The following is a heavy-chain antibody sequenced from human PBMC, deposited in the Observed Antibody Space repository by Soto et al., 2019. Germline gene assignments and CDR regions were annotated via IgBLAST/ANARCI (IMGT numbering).Heavy chain of an antibody. CDR1: GLTFNNAW. D-gene: IGHD2-15*01. CDR3: TTGSYCSDGGRYSDWYFDL. Sequence: DVQLVESGGGLVKPGGSLRLSCAASGLTFNNAWMNWVRQAPGKGLEWVGRIKSKSNGGTADYAASVKGRFTISRDDSKDTLFLQMNSLKPEDTAVYYCTTGSYCSDGGRYSDWYFDLWGRGTLVSVSS. J-gene: IGHJ2*01. CDR2: IKSKSNGGTA. V-gene: IGHV3-15*01.